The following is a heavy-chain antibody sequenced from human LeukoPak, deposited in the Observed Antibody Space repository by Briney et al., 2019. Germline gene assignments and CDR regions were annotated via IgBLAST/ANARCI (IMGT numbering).Heavy chain of an antibody. D-gene: IGHD1-26*01. CDR1: GFTFSTYG. CDR2: ISHDGSNK. V-gene: IGHV3-30*18. CDR3: AKDSRSGTYYFDY. Sequence: PGGSLRLSCAASGFTFSTYGMHWVRQAPGKGLERVAVISHDGSNKYYADSVKGRFTISRDNSKNTLYLQMNSLRAEDTAVYYCAKDSRSGTYYFDYWGQGTLVAVSS. J-gene: IGHJ4*02.